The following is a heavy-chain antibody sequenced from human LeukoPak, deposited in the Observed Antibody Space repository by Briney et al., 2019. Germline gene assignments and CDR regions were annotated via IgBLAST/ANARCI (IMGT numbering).Heavy chain of an antibody. CDR3: ARDEAARYNYDSTGYSYASDL. V-gene: IGHV4-59*01. CDR1: AYSIRGYY. Sequence: SETLSLTCSVSAYSIRGYYWSWIRQPPGKGLEWIGYISYSGSTNCNPSLKSRVTMSVDRSKNQFSLNLSSVTAADTAVYYCARDEAARYNYDSTGYSYASDLWGQGTMVTVSS. J-gene: IGHJ3*01. CDR2: ISYSGST. D-gene: IGHD3-22*01.